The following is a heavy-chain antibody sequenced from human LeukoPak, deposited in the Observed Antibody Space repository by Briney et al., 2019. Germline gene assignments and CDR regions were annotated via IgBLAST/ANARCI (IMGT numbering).Heavy chain of an antibody. J-gene: IGHJ4*02. CDR2: ISGSGGST. CDR1: GFTFSSYA. V-gene: IGHV3-23*01. D-gene: IGHD3-10*01. CDR3: AKRAHYGSGSYYTLDY. Sequence: GGSLRLSRAASGFTFSSYAMSWVRQAPGKGLEWVSAISGSGGSTYYADSVKGRFTISRDNSKNTLYLQMNSLRAEDTAVYYCAKRAHYGSGSYYTLDYWGQGTLVTVSS.